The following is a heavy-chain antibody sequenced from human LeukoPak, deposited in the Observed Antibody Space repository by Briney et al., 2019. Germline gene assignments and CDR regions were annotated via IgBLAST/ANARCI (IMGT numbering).Heavy chain of an antibody. CDR1: GFTFSSYA. D-gene: IGHD2-2*01. J-gene: IGHJ6*02. CDR3: AKNGLYCSSTSCYSYYYYGMDV. V-gene: IGHV3-23*01. Sequence: GGALRLSCAASGFTFSSYAMSWVRQARGRGLEGVSVSSGSGGRTYYADAVKGQFTISRDNSKNTLYLQMNSLSAEDTAIYYCAKNGLYCSSTSCYSYYYYGMDVWGQGTTVTVSS. CDR2: SSGSGGRT.